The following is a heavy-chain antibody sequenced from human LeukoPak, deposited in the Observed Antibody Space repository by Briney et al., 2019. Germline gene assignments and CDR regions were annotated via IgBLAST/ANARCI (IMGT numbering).Heavy chain of an antibody. CDR1: GGTFSSYA. CDR2: IIPILGIA. J-gene: IGHJ4*02. V-gene: IGHV1-69*04. Sequence: SVKVSCKASGGTFSSYAISWVRQAPGQGLEWMGRIIPILGIANYAQKFQGRVTITADKSTSTAYMELSSLRSEDTAVYYCASAHIGNYYDSSGYCLDYWGQGTLVTVSS. D-gene: IGHD3-22*01. CDR3: ASAHIGNYYDSSGYCLDY.